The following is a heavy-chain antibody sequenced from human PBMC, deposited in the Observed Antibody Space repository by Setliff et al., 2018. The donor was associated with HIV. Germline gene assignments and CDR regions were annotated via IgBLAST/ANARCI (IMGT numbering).Heavy chain of an antibody. Sequence: PSETLSLTCNVSGGSISSYYWSWVRQPAGKGLEWIGRIHTSGNTNYNPSLKSRVTMSVDTSKNQFSLKLNSVTAADTAIYYCARGPPPDFDYCGQGTLVTVSS. J-gene: IGHJ4*02. CDR3: ARGPPPDFDY. V-gene: IGHV4-4*07. CDR2: IHTSGNT. CDR1: GGSISSYY.